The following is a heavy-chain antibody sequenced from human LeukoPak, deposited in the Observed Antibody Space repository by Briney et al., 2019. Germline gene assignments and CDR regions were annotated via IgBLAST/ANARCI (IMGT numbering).Heavy chain of an antibody. V-gene: IGHV1-69*06. CDR2: IIPIFGTA. J-gene: IGHJ6*02. CDR3: ARDQRLDTAMVTDYYGMDV. Sequence: SVKVSCKASGGTFSSYAISWVRQAPGQGLEWMGEIIPIFGTANYAQKFQGRVTITADKSTSTAYMELSSPRSEDTAVYYCARDQRLDTAMVTDYYGMDVWGQGTTVTVSS. CDR1: GGTFSSYA. D-gene: IGHD5-18*01.